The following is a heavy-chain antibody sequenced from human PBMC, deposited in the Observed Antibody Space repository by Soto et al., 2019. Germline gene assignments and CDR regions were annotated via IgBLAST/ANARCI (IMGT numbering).Heavy chain of an antibody. D-gene: IGHD3-3*01. J-gene: IGHJ4*02. CDR2: IYPSDSDT. Sequence: GESLKISCKGSGYNFAGYWIAWVRQMPGKGLELMGIIYPSDSDTRYRPSFQGQVTISADKSISSAYLQWSSLRASDTAMYYCAGGGVSTRTFDYWGQGTPVTVSS. CDR1: GYNFAGYW. CDR3: AGGGVSTRTFDY. V-gene: IGHV5-51*01.